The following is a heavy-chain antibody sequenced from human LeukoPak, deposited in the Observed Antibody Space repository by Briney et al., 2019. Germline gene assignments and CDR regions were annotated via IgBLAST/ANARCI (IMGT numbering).Heavy chain of an antibody. V-gene: IGHV3-21*01. J-gene: IGHJ4*02. D-gene: IGHD3-22*01. CDR3: ARELMGLTMIVVVNPIDY. CDR1: GFTFSSYS. CDR2: IISTSSYI. Sequence: GGSLRLSCAAAGFTFSSYSMNWVRQAPGKGLEWVSSIISTSSYIYYADSVKGRFTISRDNAKNSLFLQMNSLRAEDTAVYYCARELMGLTMIVVVNPIDYWGQGTLVTVSS.